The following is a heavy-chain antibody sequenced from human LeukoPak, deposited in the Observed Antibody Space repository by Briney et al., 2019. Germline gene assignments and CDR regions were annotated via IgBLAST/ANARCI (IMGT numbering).Heavy chain of an antibody. CDR3: ARTSSSSSRWFDP. J-gene: IGHJ5*02. V-gene: IGHV4-30-2*02. CDR2: IYHSGST. D-gene: IGHD6-6*01. CDR1: GGSISSGGYY. Sequence: SETLSLTCTVSGGSISSGGYYWSWIRQPPGKGLEWIGYIYHSGSTYYNPSLKGRVTISVDGSKNQFSLKLSSVTAADTAVYYCARTSSSSSRWFDPWGQGTLVTVSS.